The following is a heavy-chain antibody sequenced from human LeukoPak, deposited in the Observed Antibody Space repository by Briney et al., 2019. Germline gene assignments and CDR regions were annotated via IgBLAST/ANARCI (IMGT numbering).Heavy chain of an antibody. CDR2: ISGSGGST. Sequence: GGSLRLSCAASGFTFSSYAMSWVRQAPGKGLEWVSGISGSGGSTYYADSVKGRFTISRDKSKNTLYLQMNSLRAEDTAVFYCAKDTAEYVSSSGAFDIWGQGTMVTVSS. D-gene: IGHD6-6*01. CDR3: AKDTAEYVSSSGAFDI. J-gene: IGHJ3*02. CDR1: GFTFSSYA. V-gene: IGHV3-23*01.